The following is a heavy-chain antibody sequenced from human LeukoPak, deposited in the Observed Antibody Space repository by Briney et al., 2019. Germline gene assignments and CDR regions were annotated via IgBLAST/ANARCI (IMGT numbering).Heavy chain of an antibody. CDR2: ISGSSSYI. CDR1: GFTFSSYS. Sequence: GGSLRLSCAASGFTFSSYSMSWVRQAPGKGLEWVSSISGSSSYIYYADSVKGRFTISRDNAKNSLYLQMNSLRAEDTAVYYCARAPEWLRFIYGMDVWGQGTTVTVSS. J-gene: IGHJ6*02. CDR3: ARAPEWLRFIYGMDV. D-gene: IGHD5-12*01. V-gene: IGHV3-21*01.